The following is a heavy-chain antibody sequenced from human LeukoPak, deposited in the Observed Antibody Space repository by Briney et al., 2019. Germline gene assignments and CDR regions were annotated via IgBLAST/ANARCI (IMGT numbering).Heavy chain of an antibody. CDR2: ISGSGGST. V-gene: IGHV3-23*01. Sequence: GGSLRLSCAASGFTFSSYAMSWVRQAPGKGLEWVSAISGSGGSTYYADSVKGRFTISRDNSKSTLYLQMNSLRAEDTAVYYCARGVYIAAAQYGYWGQGTLVTVSS. J-gene: IGHJ4*02. CDR3: ARGVYIAAAQYGY. CDR1: GFTFSSYA. D-gene: IGHD6-13*01.